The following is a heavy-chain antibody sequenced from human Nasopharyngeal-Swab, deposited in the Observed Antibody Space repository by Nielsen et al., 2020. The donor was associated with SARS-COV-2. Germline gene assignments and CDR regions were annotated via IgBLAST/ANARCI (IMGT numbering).Heavy chain of an antibody. J-gene: IGHJ4*02. CDR1: GFTFHDLA. CDR3: AKPTIFGAEIDY. V-gene: IGHV3-43D*03. CDR2: ITSDGDTT. Sequence: GESLKISCAASGFTFHDLAMHWVRQAPGKGLEWVSLITSDGDTTLYADSVTGRFTISRDNIRNSLYLQMNSLILEDTAFYYCAKPTIFGAEIDYWGQGTLVTVSS. D-gene: IGHD3-3*01.